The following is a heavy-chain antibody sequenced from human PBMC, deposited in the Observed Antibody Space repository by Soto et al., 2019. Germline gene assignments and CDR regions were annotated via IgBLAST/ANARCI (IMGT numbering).Heavy chain of an antibody. J-gene: IGHJ4*02. Sequence: PVGSLRLSCAASGLTFSSYGMSWVRQAPGRGLEWVSSISVSGDNTYYADSVKGRFTISRDNSKNTLYLQMNSLRAEDTAVYYCAKLADDGYWGQGTLVTVSS. CDR3: AKLADDGY. V-gene: IGHV3-23*01. CDR2: ISVSGDNT. D-gene: IGHD6-19*01. CDR1: GLTFSSYG.